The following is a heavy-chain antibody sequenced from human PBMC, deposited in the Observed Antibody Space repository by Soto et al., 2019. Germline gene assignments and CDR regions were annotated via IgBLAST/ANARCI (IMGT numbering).Heavy chain of an antibody. J-gene: IGHJ3*02. CDR1: GFTFSSYA. CDR3: TKNHCSGGTCYDAFDI. CDR2: ISGTGGNR. Sequence: GGSLRLSCAASGFTFSSYAMSWVRQVPGKGLEWVSSISGTGGNRYYADSVKGRFTISRDNSKNTLYLQMNSLRAEDTALYYCTKNHCSGGTCYDAFDIWGQGTMVTVSS. D-gene: IGHD2-15*01. V-gene: IGHV3-23*01.